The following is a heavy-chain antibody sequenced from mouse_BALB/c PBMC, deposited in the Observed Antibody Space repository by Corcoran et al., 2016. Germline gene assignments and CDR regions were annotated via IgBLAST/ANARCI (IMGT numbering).Heavy chain of an antibody. Sequence: QIQLVQAGPERKKPGETVKISCKASGYTFTNYGMNWVKQAPGKGLKWMGWINTYTGEPTYADDFKGRFAFSLETSASTAYLQINNLKNEDTATYFCARQDYGYYFDYWGQGTTLTVSS. D-gene: IGHD1-2*01. V-gene: IGHV9-3-1*01. CDR2: INTYTGEP. CDR3: ARQDYGYYFDY. CDR1: GYTFTNYG. J-gene: IGHJ2*01.